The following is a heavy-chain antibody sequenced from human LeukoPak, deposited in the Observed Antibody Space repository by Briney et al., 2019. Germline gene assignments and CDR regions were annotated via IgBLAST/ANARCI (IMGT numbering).Heavy chain of an antibody. D-gene: IGHD4-11*01. J-gene: IGHJ6*03. V-gene: IGHV4-34*01. CDR3: ARRQRTVSLDYYYYMDV. Sequence: SETLSLTCAVYGGSFSGYYWSWIRQPPGRGLEWIWEINHSGSTNYNPSLESRVTISVDTSKNQFSLKRSSVTAADTAVYYCARRQRTVSLDYYYYMDVWGKGTTVTVSS. CDR1: GGSFSGYY. CDR2: INHSGST.